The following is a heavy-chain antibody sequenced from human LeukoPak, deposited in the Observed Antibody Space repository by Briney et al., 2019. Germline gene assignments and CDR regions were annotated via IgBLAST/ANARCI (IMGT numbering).Heavy chain of an antibody. D-gene: IGHD6-19*01. CDR2: INHSGST. CDR1: GGSFSGYY. Sequence: PSETLSLTCAVYGGSFSGYYWSWIRQPPGKGLEWIGEINHSGSTNYNPSLKSRVTISVDTSKNQFSLKLSSVTAADTAVYYCARARRSSGSNYWGQGTLVTVSS. J-gene: IGHJ4*02. V-gene: IGHV4-34*01. CDR3: ARARRSSGSNY.